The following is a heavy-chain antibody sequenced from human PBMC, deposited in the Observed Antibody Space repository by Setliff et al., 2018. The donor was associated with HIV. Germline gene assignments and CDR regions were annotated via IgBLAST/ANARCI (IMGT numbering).Heavy chain of an antibody. CDR3: ARVNYDSSGYVEDY. V-gene: IGHV4-61*09. CDR2: IYTSGST. Sequence: SETLSLTCTVSGGSISSGSYYWSWIRQPAGKGLEWIGHIYTSGSTNYNPSLKSRVTISVDTSQNQFSLKLSSVTAADTAVYYCARVNYDSSGYVEDYWGQGTLVTVSS. CDR1: GGSISSGSYY. D-gene: IGHD3-22*01. J-gene: IGHJ4*02.